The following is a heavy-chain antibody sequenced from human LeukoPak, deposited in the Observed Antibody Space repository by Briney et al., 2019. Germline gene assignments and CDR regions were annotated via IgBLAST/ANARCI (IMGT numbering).Heavy chain of an antibody. CDR1: GFTFSDYS. J-gene: IGHJ6*03. CDR2: ITSAGGYT. Sequence: GGSLRLSCEASGFTFSDYSMNWVRQAPGQGRAWVASITSAGGYTYYADSVQGRFTISRDNAQNSLFLQMNNLRAEDTAVYFCATSGGFVLPNAITGNWFMDVWGRGTTVTVSS. CDR3: ATSGGFVLPNAITGNWFMDV. V-gene: IGHV3-21*01. D-gene: IGHD2-2*01.